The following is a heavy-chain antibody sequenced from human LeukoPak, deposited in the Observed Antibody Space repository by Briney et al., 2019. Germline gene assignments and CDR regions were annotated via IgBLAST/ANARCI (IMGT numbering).Heavy chain of an antibody. D-gene: IGHD6-19*01. CDR3: ARRLGIAVFDY. CDR1: GGSISSSYYY. V-gene: IGHV4-39*01. Sequence: SGTLSLTCTVSGGSISSSYYYWGWIRQPPGKGLELIGSIYYSGSTYYNPSLRSRVTMSVDTSKNQFSLKMSSVTAADTAVYHCARRLGIAVFDYWGQGTLVTVSS. J-gene: IGHJ4*02. CDR2: IYYSGST.